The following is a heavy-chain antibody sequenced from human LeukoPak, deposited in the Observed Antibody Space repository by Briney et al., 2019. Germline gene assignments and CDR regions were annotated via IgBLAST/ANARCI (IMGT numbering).Heavy chain of an antibody. CDR1: GGSISSGTYY. D-gene: IGHD3-22*01. CDR2: IYTTGST. V-gene: IGHV4-61*02. J-gene: IGHJ4*02. CDR3: ARVTTGGYYSC. Sequence: SQTLSLTCTVSGGSISSGTYYWTCIRQPAGKGLEWIGRIYTTGSTNYNPSLKRRVTMSTDTSKNQFSLKLSSVTAADRAVYYCARVTTGGYYSCWGQGTLVTVSS.